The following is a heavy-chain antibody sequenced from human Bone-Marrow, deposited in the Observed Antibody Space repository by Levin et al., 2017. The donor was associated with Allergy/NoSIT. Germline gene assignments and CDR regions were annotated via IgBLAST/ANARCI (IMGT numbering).Heavy chain of an antibody. Sequence: SETLSLTCTVSGDSISTSSHYWDWIRQPPGKGLEWIGTIDYSGNTYYTPSLKSRVSMSVDTSKNQFSLNLSSVTAADTAVYWWAREAVGNYGGRLYFFDYWGQGALVSVSS. V-gene: IGHV4-39*07. CDR2: IDYSGNT. D-gene: IGHD4-23*01. CDR1: GDSISTSSHY. J-gene: IGHJ4*02. CDR3: AREAVGNYGGRLYFFDY.